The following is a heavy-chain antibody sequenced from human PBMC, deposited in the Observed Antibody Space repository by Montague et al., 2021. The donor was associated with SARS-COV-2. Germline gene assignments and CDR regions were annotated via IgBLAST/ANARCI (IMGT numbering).Heavy chain of an antibody. Sequence: PALVKPTQTLTLTCTFSGFSLSTSGVGVGWIRQPPGKALEWLALIYWDDDKRYSPSLKSRLTVTKDTSKNQVVLTMTNMDPVDTATYYCAHKSAMLTASYFDYWGQGTLVTVSS. CDR1: GFSLSTSGVG. J-gene: IGHJ4*02. D-gene: IGHD5-18*01. CDR3: AHKSAMLTASYFDY. V-gene: IGHV2-5*02. CDR2: IYWDDDK.